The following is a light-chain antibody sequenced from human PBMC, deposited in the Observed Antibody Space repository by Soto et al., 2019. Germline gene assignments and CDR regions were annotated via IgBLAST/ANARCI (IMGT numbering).Light chain of an antibody. CDR3: QHYDTYSHYT. CDR2: DAS. V-gene: IGKV1-5*01. CDR1: QSISSS. J-gene: IGKJ2*01. Sequence: DIQMTQSPSSLSASVGDRVTITCRASQSISSSLAWSQQKPQKAPRLLIYDASDLDTGVPSRFSGSGSGTDFALTITSLHPDDFATYYCQHYDTYSHYTFCQGTRLEIK.